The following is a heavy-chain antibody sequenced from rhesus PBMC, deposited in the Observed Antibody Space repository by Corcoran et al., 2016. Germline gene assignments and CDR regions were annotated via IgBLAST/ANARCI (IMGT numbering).Heavy chain of an antibody. J-gene: IGHJ3*01. CDR1: GFSLTTSGMG. V-gene: IGHV2-174*01. CDR3: ARGNLDAFDF. Sequence: QVTLKESGPALVKPTQTLTLTCTFSGFSLTTSGMGVGWIRQPPGKALEWLAHIYWVDDKRYSTSLKSRLTISKDTYKNQVVLTMTNMDPVDTATYYCARGNLDAFDFWGQGLRVTVSS. CDR2: IYWVDDK.